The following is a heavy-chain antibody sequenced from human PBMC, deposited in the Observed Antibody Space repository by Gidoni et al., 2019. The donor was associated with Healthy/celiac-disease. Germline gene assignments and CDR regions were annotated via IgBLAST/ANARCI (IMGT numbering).Heavy chain of an antibody. CDR1: GFTFRSSS. D-gene: IGHD3-10*01. V-gene: IGHV3-30-3*01. CDR2: ISDDGSNK. CDR3: ARDPWFGELSPPDAFDI. J-gene: IGHJ3*02. Sequence: QVQLVESGGGVVQPGRSLRLSCAAPGFTFRSSSMHWVRQAPGTGLEWVAVISDDGSNKYYADSVKGRFTISRDNSKNTLYLQMNSLGAEDTAVYYCARDPWFGELSPPDAFDIWGQGTMVTVSS.